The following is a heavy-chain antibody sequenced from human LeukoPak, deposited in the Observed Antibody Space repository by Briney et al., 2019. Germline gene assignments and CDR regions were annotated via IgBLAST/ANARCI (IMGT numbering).Heavy chain of an antibody. CDR1: GGSISSGSYY. D-gene: IGHD6-13*01. J-gene: IGHJ6*03. Sequence: PSETLSLTCTVSGGSISSGSYYWSWIRQPAGKGLEWIGRIYTSGSTNYNPSLKSRVTISVDTSKNQFSLKLSSVTAADTAVYYCASGKKYSSSWYGADGRYYYYMDVWGKGTTVTISS. V-gene: IGHV4-61*02. CDR2: IYTSGST. CDR3: ASGKKYSSSWYGADGRYYYYMDV.